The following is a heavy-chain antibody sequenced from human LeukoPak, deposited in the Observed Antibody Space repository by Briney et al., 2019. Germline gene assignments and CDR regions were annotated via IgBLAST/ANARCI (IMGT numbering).Heavy chain of an antibody. CDR3: ARIGISARGTNFHH. CDR2: INSNSADT. CDR1: GYSFIDYY. Sequence: GASVKVSCKTSGYSFIDYYIHWVRQAPGQGLEWMGWINSNSADTNYAQIFQGRVTMTRDTSISTAYMELSRLRSDDTALYYCARIGISARGTNFHHWGQGTLVTVSS. D-gene: IGHD6-13*01. J-gene: IGHJ1*01. V-gene: IGHV1-2*02.